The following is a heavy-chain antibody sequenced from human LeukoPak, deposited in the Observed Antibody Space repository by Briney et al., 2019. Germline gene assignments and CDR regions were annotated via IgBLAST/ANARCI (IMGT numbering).Heavy chain of an antibody. Sequence: SETLSLTCIVSGGSMSTYSWTWLRQPAEKALEWIGQIYTSGNTNYNPSLKSRVTMPVDTSKNQFSLKLTSVTAADTAVYYCARRGSISGWSFDYWGQGIQVTVFS. CDR1: GGSMSTYS. CDR2: IYTSGNT. CDR3: ARRGSISGWSFDY. J-gene: IGHJ4*02. D-gene: IGHD6-19*01. V-gene: IGHV4-4*07.